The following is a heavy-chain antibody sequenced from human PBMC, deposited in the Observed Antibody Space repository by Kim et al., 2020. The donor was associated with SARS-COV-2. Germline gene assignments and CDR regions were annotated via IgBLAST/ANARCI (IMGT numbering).Heavy chain of an antibody. V-gene: IGHV1-3*01. CDR3: ARGGSTSWPFDY. D-gene: IGHD2-2*01. J-gene: IGHJ4*02. Sequence: RYSQQLQGRVTLTKDTSANPAYMELSSLRSEDTAVYYCARGGSTSWPFDYWGQGTLVTVSS.